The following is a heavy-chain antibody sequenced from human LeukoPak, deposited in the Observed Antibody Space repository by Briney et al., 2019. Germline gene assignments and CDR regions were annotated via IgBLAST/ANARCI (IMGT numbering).Heavy chain of an antibody. D-gene: IGHD4-23*01. J-gene: IGHJ4*02. CDR3: AIRDYGGNSEGDY. V-gene: IGHV3-23*01. Sequence: GGSLRHSCAASGFTFSSYAMSWVRQAPGKGLEWVSAISGSGGSTYYADSVKGRFTISRDNSKNTLYLQMNSLRAEDTAVYYCAIRDYGGNSEGDYWGQGTLVTVSS. CDR1: GFTFSSYA. CDR2: ISGSGGST.